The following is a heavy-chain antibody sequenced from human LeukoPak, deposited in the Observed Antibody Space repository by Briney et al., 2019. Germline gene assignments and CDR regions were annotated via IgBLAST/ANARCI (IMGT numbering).Heavy chain of an antibody. CDR1: GFTFSTYW. CDR2: INRDGSST. CDR3: VRDDYGIDY. D-gene: IGHD4-17*01. Sequence: GGSLRLSCAASGFTFSTYWMHWVRQAPGKGLVWVSHINRDGSSTSHADSVKGRFTISRDNAKNTLYLQMNSLRAEDTAVYYCVRDDYGIDYWGQGTLVTVSS. J-gene: IGHJ4*02. V-gene: IGHV3-74*01.